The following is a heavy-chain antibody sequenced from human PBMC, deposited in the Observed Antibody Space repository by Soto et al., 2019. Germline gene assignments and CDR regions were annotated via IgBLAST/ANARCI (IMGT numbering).Heavy chain of an antibody. CDR2: IYYSGST. CDR1: GGSISSGGYY. J-gene: IGHJ4*02. Sequence: QVQLQESGPGLVKPSQTLSLTCTVSGGSISSGGYYWSWIRQHPGKGLEWIGYIYYSGSTYYNPSLKSRVTISVDTSKNQFSLKLSSVTAADSAVYYCASGVEGRGDCIDYWGQGTLVTVSS. V-gene: IGHV4-31*03. CDR3: ASGVEGRGDCIDY. D-gene: IGHD2-21*02.